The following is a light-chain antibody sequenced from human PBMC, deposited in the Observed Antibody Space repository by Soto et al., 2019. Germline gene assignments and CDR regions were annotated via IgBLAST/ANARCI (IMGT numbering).Light chain of an antibody. CDR3: QQRSHWPPT. J-gene: IGKJ3*01. Sequence: EIVLTQCPATLSLSPGERATLSCRASQSVSSYLAWYQQKPGQAPRLLIYDASNRATGIPARFSGSGSGTDFTLTISSLEPEDFAVYYCQQRSHWPPTFGPGTKVDIK. CDR1: QSVSSY. V-gene: IGKV3-11*01. CDR2: DAS.